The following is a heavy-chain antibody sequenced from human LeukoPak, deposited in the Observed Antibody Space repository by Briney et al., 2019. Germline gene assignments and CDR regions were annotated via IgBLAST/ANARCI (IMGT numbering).Heavy chain of an antibody. CDR3: ARTIVVVTAIRDAFDI. D-gene: IGHD2-21*02. CDR1: GGSISSGDYY. CDR2: IYYSGST. J-gene: IGHJ3*02. V-gene: IGHV4-30-4*01. Sequence: SETLSLTCTVSGGSISSGDYYWSWIRQPPGKGLEWIGYIYYSGSTYYNPSLKSRVTISVDTSKNQFSLKLSSVTAADTAVYYCARTIVVVTAIRDAFDIWGQGTMVTVSS.